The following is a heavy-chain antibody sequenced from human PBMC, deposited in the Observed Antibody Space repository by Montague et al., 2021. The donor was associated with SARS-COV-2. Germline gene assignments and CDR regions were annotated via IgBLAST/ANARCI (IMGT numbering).Heavy chain of an antibody. CDR1: GGSISSSSYY. CDR2: IYYSGST. CDR3: ARLGDGVVPSPILGVGPYYSYYYMVV. Sequence: SGTLSLTCTVSGGSISSSSYYWGWIRQPPGKGLEWIGSIYYSGSTNYSPSLKSRVTISADTSKNQFSLKLTSVAAADTAVYYCARLGDGVVPSPILGVGPYYSYYYMVVGAKVPRSPSP. J-gene: IGHJ6*03. D-gene: IGHD3-10*01. V-gene: IGHV4-39*07.